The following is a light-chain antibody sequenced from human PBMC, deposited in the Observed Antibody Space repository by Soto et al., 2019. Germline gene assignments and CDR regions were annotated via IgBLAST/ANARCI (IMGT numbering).Light chain of an antibody. J-gene: IGKJ5*01. Sequence: DIQMTQSPSTLSATAGDRVTITCRASQSISGWLAWYQQKPGKAPKLLIYTGSSLQSGVPSRFSGSGSGTDFTLTINSLQPEDFATYYCQQAASFPITFGQGTRLEI. V-gene: IGKV1-12*01. CDR2: TGS. CDR1: QSISGW. CDR3: QQAASFPIT.